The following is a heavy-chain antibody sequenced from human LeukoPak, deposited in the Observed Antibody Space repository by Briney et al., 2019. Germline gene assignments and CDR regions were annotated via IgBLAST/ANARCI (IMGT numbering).Heavy chain of an antibody. CDR2: VDGTGTST. D-gene: IGHD7-27*01. Sequence: GGSLRLSCEVSGFSSKTDHIIWIRQPPGKGLEWVSGVDGTGTSTSYGDSVRGRFTISRDTSKDTIYLQMNSLRAEDAAVYYCARFTWGCRGGCCWGRGTLVTVSS. CDR1: GFSSKTDH. CDR3: ARFTWGCRGGCC. V-gene: IGHV3-23*03. J-gene: IGHJ4*02.